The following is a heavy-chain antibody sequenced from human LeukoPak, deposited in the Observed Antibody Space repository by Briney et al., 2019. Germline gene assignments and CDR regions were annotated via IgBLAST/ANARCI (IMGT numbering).Heavy chain of an antibody. CDR1: AFTFRGYA. Sequence: GGSLRLSCAASAFTFRGYAIHQVRQAPGKGLEWVAVISYDGSNKYYADSVKGRFTISRDNSKNTLSLQMNSLRAEDTAVYYCARDRSLSSFGELFLWGQGTLVTVSS. CDR2: ISYDGSNK. D-gene: IGHD3-10*01. V-gene: IGHV3-30*01. CDR3: ARDRSLSSFGELFL. J-gene: IGHJ4*02.